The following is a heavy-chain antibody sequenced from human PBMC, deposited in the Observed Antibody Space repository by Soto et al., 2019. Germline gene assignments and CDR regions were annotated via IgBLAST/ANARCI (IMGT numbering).Heavy chain of an antibody. J-gene: IGHJ4*02. CDR3: SARGTYRYARRCLVY. V-gene: IGHV5-51*01. D-gene: IGHD2-2*01. CDR1: GYSFTSYW. Sequence: GESLKISCKGFGYSFTSYWIGWVRQMPGKGLEWMGIIYPGDSDTRYSPSFQGQVTISADKSISTAYLQWSSLKASDTAMYYCSARGTYRYARRCLVYWGQGTLVTVSS. CDR2: IYPGDSDT.